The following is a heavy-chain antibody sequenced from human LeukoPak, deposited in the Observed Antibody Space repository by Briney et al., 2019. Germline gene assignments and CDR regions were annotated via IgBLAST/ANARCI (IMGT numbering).Heavy chain of an antibody. CDR3: ARGAYCTNGVCYRPPPFDY. CDR2: ISSDSSNI. V-gene: IGHV3-21*01. J-gene: IGHJ4*02. Sequence: GGSLRLSCAASGFTFSSYSMNWVRQAPGKGLEWVSYISSDSSNIFYADSFKGRFTISRDSAQNSLYLQMNSLRVEDTAVYYCARGAYCTNGVCYRPPPFDYWGQGTLVTVSS. D-gene: IGHD2-8*01. CDR1: GFTFSSYS.